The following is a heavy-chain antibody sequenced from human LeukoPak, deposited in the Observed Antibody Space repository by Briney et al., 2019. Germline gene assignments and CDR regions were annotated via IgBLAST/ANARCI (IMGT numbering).Heavy chain of an antibody. Sequence: PGGSLRLSCAASGLTFGAYWMNWVRQAPGKGLEWVANIKQDGTEKYYVDSVKGRFTISRDNAKNSLYLQMNSLRADDTAVYYCARGVNTVFDYWGQGTLVTVSS. CDR3: ARGVNTVFDY. CDR2: IKQDGTEK. J-gene: IGHJ4*02. V-gene: IGHV3-7*03. D-gene: IGHD4-11*01. CDR1: GLTFGAYW.